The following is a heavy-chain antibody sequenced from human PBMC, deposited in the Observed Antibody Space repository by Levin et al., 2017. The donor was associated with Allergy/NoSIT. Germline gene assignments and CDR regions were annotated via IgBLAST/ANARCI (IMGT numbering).Heavy chain of an antibody. Sequence: LRLSCTVSGGSVNSGDYYWSWIRQPPGKGLEWTGYISNTGRAYYNPSLKSRLTISVDTSKNEFSLKLTSVTAADTAVYYCARFSDDYDDTGYYDVWGRGTLVTVSA. J-gene: IGHJ4*02. CDR1: GGSVNSGDYY. V-gene: IGHV4-30-4*01. CDR2: ISNTGRA. CDR3: ARFSDDYDDTGYYDV. D-gene: IGHD3-9*01.